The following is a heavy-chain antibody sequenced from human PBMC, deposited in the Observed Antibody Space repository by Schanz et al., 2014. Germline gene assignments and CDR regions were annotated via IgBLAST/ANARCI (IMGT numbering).Heavy chain of an antibody. Sequence: QVQLQQWGAGLLKPSETLSLTCAVSGGSFSGYYWSWIRQPPDTGLEWIGEINQSGETNYNPSLKSRIPISVDTSNNHFPLKLRSVTAADTAVYYCARLYCSTPGCYVSPNGFAKDYWGQGTLVTVSS. V-gene: IGHV4-34*01. CDR2: INQSGET. D-gene: IGHD2-2*01. CDR1: GGSFSGYY. J-gene: IGHJ4*02. CDR3: ARLYCSTPGCYVSPNGFAKDY.